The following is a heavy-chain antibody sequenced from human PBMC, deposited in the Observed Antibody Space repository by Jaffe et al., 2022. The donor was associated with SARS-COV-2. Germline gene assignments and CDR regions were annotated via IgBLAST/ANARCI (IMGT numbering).Heavy chain of an antibody. D-gene: IGHD3-10*01. V-gene: IGHV4-34*01. CDR1: GGSFSGYY. CDR3: ARVVTMVRGVLARGRFYYMDV. Sequence: QVQLQQWGAGLLKPSETLSLTCAVYGGSFSGYYWSWIRQPPGKGLEWIGEINHSGSTNYNPSLKSRVTISVDTSKNQFSLKLSSVTAADTAVYYCARVVTMVRGVLARGRFYYMDVWGKGTTVTVSS. J-gene: IGHJ6*03. CDR2: INHSGST.